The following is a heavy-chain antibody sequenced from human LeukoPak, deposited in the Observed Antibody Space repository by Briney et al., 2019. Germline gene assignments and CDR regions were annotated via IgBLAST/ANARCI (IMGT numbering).Heavy chain of an antibody. CDR3: AKSPFAAMVMGYFDY. Sequence: GGSLRLSCAASGFTFSSYWMSWVRQAPGKGLEWVANIKQDGSEKYYVDSVKGRFTISRDNSKNTLYLQMNSLRAEDTAVYYCAKSPFAAMVMGYFDYWGQGTLVTVSS. V-gene: IGHV3-7*01. CDR2: IKQDGSEK. J-gene: IGHJ4*02. D-gene: IGHD5-18*01. CDR1: GFTFSSYW.